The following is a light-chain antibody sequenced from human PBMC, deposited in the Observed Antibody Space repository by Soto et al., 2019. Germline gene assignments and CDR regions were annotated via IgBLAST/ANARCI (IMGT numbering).Light chain of an antibody. Sequence: EIVLTQSPGTLSLSPGERATLSCRASQNVKSNSLGWYQQKPGQAPRLLIYGTTTRATGIPDRFSGSGSGTDFTLIISRLEPEDFAVYYRQQFVSPPQTFGQGTKLEIK. CDR1: QNVKSNS. CDR3: QQFVSPPQT. CDR2: GTT. J-gene: IGKJ2*01. V-gene: IGKV3-20*01.